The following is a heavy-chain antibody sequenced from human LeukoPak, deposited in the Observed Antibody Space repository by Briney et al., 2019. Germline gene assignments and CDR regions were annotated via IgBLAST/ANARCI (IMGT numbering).Heavy chain of an antibody. CDR2: IYSRGST. Sequence: PGGSLRLSCAASGFTVSNNYMSWVRQAPGEGLEWVSHIYSRGSTYHADSVKGRFTISRDNSKNTLSLQMNSLRADDTAVYYCKSRTTWGLGTLVTVS. CDR3: KSRTT. V-gene: IGHV3-53*01. J-gene: IGHJ5*02. CDR1: GFTVSNNY. D-gene: IGHD1-14*01.